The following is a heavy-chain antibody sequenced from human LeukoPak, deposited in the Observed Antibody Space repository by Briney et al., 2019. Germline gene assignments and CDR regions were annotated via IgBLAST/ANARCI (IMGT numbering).Heavy chain of an antibody. J-gene: IGHJ5*02. CDR2: IKVDGSEK. Sequence: AGGSLRLSCAASGFTFSSYAMSCVRQAAGKGLEWVANIKVDGSEKYYVDSVKGRFTISRDNAKNSLYLQMNSLRAEDTAVYYSARAYSSPNWFDPWGQGTLVTVSS. CDR3: ARAYSSPNWFDP. D-gene: IGHD6-13*01. CDR1: GFTFSSYA. V-gene: IGHV3-7*04.